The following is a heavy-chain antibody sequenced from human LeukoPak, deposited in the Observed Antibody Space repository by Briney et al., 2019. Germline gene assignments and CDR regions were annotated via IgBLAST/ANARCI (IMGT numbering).Heavy chain of an antibody. J-gene: IGHJ6*03. CDR1: GGSISSSSYY. CDR2: IYYSGST. V-gene: IGHV4-39*01. Sequence: SETLSLTCTVSGGSISSSSYYWGWIRQPPGKGLEWIGSIYYSGSTYYNPSLESRVTISVDTSKNQFSLKLSSVTAADTAVYYCARRASYYYDSSGYYYYYYYMDVWGKGTTVTVSS. D-gene: IGHD3-22*01. CDR3: ARRASYYYDSSGYYYYYYYMDV.